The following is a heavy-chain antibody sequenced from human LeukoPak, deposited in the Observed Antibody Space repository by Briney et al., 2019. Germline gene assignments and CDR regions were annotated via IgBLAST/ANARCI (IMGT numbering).Heavy chain of an antibody. J-gene: IGHJ4*02. CDR1: GGSISSGSDY. V-gene: IGHV4-61*02. D-gene: IGHD2-15*01. CDR2: IYTNGGT. CDR3: ARERLGYCNGAYCPFDN. Sequence: TLSLTCTVSGGSISSGSDYWTWIRQPAGKGLEWIGRIYTNGGTDYNPSLKSRVTISLDTPKNQFSLKLSSVTATDTAVYYCARERLGYCNGAYCPFDNWGQGTLVTVSS.